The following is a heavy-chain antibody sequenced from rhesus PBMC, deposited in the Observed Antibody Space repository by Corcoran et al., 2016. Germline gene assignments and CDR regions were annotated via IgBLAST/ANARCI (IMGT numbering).Heavy chain of an antibody. CDR2: INGHSGST. D-gene: IGHD4-29*01. CDR1: GASISSNW. Sequence: QVQLQESGPGLVKPSETLSLTCTVSGASISSNWWSWIRQVPGKGLEWIGEINGHSGSTNYNPPLKSRVTISKDASKNQLSLMLSSVTAADTAMYHCARGQAATPFDYWGQGVLVTVSS. V-gene: IGHV4-80*01. J-gene: IGHJ4*01. CDR3: ARGQAATPFDY.